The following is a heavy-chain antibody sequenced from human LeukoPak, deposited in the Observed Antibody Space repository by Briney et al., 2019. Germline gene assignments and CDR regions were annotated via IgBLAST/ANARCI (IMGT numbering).Heavy chain of an antibody. J-gene: IGHJ4*02. V-gene: IGHV3-20*04. CDR2: INWNGDST. CDR3: ARVSDISVAAYFDY. CDR1: GFTFDDYG. D-gene: IGHD6-19*01. Sequence: GGSLRLSCAASGFTFDDYGMSWVRQAPGKGLEWVSGINWNGDSTGYADSVKGRFTISRDNAKNSQYLQMNNLRAEDTALYYCARVSDISVAAYFDYWGQGTLVTVSS.